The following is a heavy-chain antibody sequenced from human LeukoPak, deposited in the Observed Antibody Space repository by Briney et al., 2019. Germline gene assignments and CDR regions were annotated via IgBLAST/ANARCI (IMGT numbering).Heavy chain of an antibody. Sequence: GGSLRLSCAASGFTFSSYWMHWVRQAPGKGLVWVSRISTDGSSTNSADSVKGRFTISRDNAKNALYLQMNSLRAEDTAVYYCVREYSSSSGRAFDIWGQGTMVTVSP. V-gene: IGHV3-74*01. CDR3: VREYSSSSGRAFDI. CDR2: ISTDGSST. CDR1: GFTFSSYW. J-gene: IGHJ3*02. D-gene: IGHD6-6*01.